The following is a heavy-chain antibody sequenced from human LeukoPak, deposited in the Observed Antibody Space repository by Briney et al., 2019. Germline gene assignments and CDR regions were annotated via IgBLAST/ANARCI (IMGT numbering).Heavy chain of an antibody. J-gene: IGHJ4*02. D-gene: IGHD5-18*01. Sequence: SETLSLTCTVSGGSISSYYWSWIRQPPGKGLEWIGYIYYSGSTNYNPSLKSRVTISVDTSKNQFSLKLSSVTAADTAVYYCARGGYSYGLSSADYWGQGTLVTVSS. V-gene: IGHV4-59*08. CDR3: ARGGYSYGLSSADY. CDR1: GGSISSYY. CDR2: IYYSGST.